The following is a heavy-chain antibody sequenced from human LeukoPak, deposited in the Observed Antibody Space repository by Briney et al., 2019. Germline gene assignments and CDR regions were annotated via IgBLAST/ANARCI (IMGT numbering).Heavy chain of an antibody. CDR2: IIPLFGTT. CDR1: LGTFSSYA. D-gene: IGHD1-1*01. V-gene: IGHV1-69*13. J-gene: IGHJ5*02. CDR3: ASQLWLDP. Sequence: SSVKVSCKASLGTFSSYAISWVRQAPGQGLGWIGGIIPLFGTTKYAQKCQGRVTITAVESTTKAYMQLSSLRSEDTAVYFCASQLWLDPGGERTLVTVSS.